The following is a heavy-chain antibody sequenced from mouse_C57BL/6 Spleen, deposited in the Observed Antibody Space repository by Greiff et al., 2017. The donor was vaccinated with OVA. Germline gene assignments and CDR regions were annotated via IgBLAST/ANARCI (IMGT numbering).Heavy chain of an antibody. CDR1: GFTFSSYG. J-gene: IGHJ2*01. V-gene: IGHV5-6*02. D-gene: IGHD3-1*01. CDR2: ISSGGSYT. Sequence: EVMLVESGGDLVKPGGSLKLSCAASGFTFSSYGMSWVRQTPDKRLEWVATISSGGSYTYYPDSVKGRFTISRDNAKNTLYLQMSSLKSEDTAMYYCARDGANSYYFDYWGQGTTLTVSS. CDR3: ARDGANSYYFDY.